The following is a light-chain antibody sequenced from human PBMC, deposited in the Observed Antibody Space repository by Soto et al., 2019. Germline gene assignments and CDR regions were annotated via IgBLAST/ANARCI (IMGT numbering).Light chain of an antibody. V-gene: IGKV4-1*01. CDR2: WAS. J-gene: IGKJ1*01. CDR3: QRCYSTPRR. Sequence: DIVMTQSPDSLAVSLGERATINCKSSQSVLYSSNNMNYLTWYQQKPGQPPKVLIYWASTRESGVPDRFSGSVSGTEFTLTISSLEAEDVAVYYCQRCYSTPRRFGQGTKVEIK. CDR1: QSVLYSSNNMNY.